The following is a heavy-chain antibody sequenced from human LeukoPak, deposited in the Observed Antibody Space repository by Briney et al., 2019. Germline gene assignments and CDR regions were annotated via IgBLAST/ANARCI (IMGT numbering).Heavy chain of an antibody. D-gene: IGHD5-18*01. CDR1: GFTFSSYA. Sequence: PGGSLRLSCAASGFTFSSYAMSWVRQAPGKGLEWVSAISGSGGSTYYADSVKGRFTISRDNSKNTLYLQMNSLRAEDTAVYYCEELPARGYSYGARFDYWGQGTLVTVSS. V-gene: IGHV3-23*01. CDR3: EELPARGYSYGARFDY. J-gene: IGHJ4*02. CDR2: ISGSGGST.